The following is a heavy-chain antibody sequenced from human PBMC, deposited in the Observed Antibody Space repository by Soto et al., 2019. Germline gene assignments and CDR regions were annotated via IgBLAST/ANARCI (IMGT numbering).Heavy chain of an antibody. D-gene: IGHD2-2*01. V-gene: IGHV1-8*01. CDR1: GYTFTNYD. CDR2: VNPNSGNT. Sequence: ASVKVSCKASGYTFTNYDINWVRQATGQGLEWMGWVNPNSGNTRYAQKFQGRVTMTTNTSITIAYMELSSLRSEDTAVYFCARGFCSSTTCHFDSWGQATLVTVSS. J-gene: IGHJ4*02. CDR3: ARGFCSSTTCHFDS.